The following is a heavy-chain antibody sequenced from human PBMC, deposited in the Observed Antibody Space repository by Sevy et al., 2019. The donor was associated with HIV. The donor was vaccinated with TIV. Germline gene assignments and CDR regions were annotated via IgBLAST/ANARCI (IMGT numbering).Heavy chain of an antibody. CDR2: ISSSSSYI. CDR3: ARGTDIVVVPAAYNWFDP. Sequence: GGSLRLSCAASGFTFSSYSMNWVRRAPGKGLEWVSSISSSSSYIYYADSVKGRFTISRDNAKNSLYLQMNSLRAEDTAVYYCARGTDIVVVPAAYNWFDPWGQGTLVTVSS. CDR1: GFTFSSYS. D-gene: IGHD2-2*01. J-gene: IGHJ5*02. V-gene: IGHV3-21*01.